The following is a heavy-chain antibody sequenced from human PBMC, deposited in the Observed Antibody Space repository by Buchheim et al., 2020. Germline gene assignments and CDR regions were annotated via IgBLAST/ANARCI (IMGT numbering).Heavy chain of an antibody. CDR3: ARDSYDSSGLDAFDI. CDR1: GGSVSSSYCY. V-gene: IGHV4-31*03. CDR2: IYYSGTT. Sequence: QVQLQESGPGLVKPSQTLSLTCTVSGGSVSSSYCYWSWIRQHPGKGLEWIGYIYYSGTTYFNPSLESRVTISVDMSKNQFSLNLSSVTAADTAVYYCARDSYDSSGLDAFDIWGQGT. D-gene: IGHD3-22*01. J-gene: IGHJ3*02.